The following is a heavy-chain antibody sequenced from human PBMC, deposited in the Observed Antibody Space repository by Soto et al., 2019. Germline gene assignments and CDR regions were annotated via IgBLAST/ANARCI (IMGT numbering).Heavy chain of an antibody. CDR1: GDSISSYY. Sequence: SETLSLTCTVSGDSISSYYWTWIRQPPGKGLEWIGYIYYSGSTNYNSSLKSRVTISVDTSKNQFSLKLSSVTAADTAVYYCVQQLTHWGQGTLVTVSS. D-gene: IGHD6-13*01. V-gene: IGHV4-59*01. CDR3: VQQLTH. J-gene: IGHJ1*01. CDR2: IYYSGST.